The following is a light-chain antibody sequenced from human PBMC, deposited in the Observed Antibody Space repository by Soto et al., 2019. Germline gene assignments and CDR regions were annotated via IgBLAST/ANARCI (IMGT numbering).Light chain of an antibody. Sequence: DIQMTQSPSTLSASVGDGVTITCRASQSIGSWLAWYRQKPGKAPKLLISKATNLQSGVPSRFSGSGSGTDFSLTISSLQPVDSATYYCQQYNDFQYTFGQGTKLEI. CDR3: QQYNDFQYT. J-gene: IGKJ2*01. CDR1: QSIGSW. V-gene: IGKV1-5*03. CDR2: KAT.